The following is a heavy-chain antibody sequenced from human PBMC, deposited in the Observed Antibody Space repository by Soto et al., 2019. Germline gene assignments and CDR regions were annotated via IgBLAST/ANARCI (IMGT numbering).Heavy chain of an antibody. Sequence: WGSPGLSCAASGFTFSSYVMHWARPAPGKGLEWVAVISYDGSNKYYADSVKGRFTISRDNSKHTLYLQMNSLRPEDTAVYSCAKDLEGYCTTTSCYPSFGLDVWGQATTVTVSS. CDR3: AKDLEGYCTTTSCYPSFGLDV. D-gene: IGHD2-2*01. CDR2: ISYDGSNK. CDR1: GFTFSSYV. J-gene: IGHJ6*02. V-gene: IGHV3-30*18.